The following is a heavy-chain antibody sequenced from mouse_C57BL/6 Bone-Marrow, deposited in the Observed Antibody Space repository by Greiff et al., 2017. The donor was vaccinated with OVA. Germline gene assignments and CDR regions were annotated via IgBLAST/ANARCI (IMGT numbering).Heavy chain of an antibody. CDR1: GFSLTSYG. J-gene: IGHJ3*01. CDR2: IWRDGST. Sequence: VQLMQSGPGLVAPSPSLSITCTVSGFSLTSYGVSWVRQPPGQGLEWLGVIWRDGSTNYHSALISRLSISKDNSKSQGCLELSSLQTDDAATYYCAKPLAYWGQGTRVTASA. V-gene: IGHV2-3*01. CDR3: AKPLAY.